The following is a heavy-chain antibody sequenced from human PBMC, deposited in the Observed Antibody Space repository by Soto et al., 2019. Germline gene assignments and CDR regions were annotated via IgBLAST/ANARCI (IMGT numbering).Heavy chain of an antibody. CDR3: ARSRRPYYYGSGAWNGMDV. CDR1: GYSFTSYW. V-gene: IGHV5-10-1*01. Sequence: HGESLKISCKGSGYSFTSYWISWVRQMPGKGLEWMGRIDPSDSYTNYSPSFQGHVTISADKSISTAYLQWRSLKASDTAMYYCARSRRPYYYGSGAWNGMDVWGQGTTVTVSS. D-gene: IGHD3-10*01. CDR2: IDPSDSYT. J-gene: IGHJ6*02.